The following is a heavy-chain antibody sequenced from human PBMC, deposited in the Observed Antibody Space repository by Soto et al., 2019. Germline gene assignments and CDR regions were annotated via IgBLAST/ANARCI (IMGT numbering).Heavy chain of an antibody. CDR3: ARCIAARPDALSLVCPSDV. D-gene: IGHD6-6*01. CDR2: IIPIFGTA. J-gene: IGHJ6*02. CDR1: GGTFSSYA. Sequence: QVQLVQSGAEVKKPGSSVKVSCKASGGTFSSYAISWVRQAPGQGLEWMGGIIPIFGTANYAQKFQGRVTITADEXXSXAXXELSSRRAEDTAVYYCARCIAARPDALSLVCPSDVWGQGTTVTVSS. V-gene: IGHV1-69*12.